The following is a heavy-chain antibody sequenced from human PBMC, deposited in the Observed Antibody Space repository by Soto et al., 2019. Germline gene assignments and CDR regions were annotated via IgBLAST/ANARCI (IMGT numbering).Heavy chain of an antibody. V-gene: IGHV1-2*02. CDR1: GYTFTGYY. CDR3: AREGGYYDSSGYHNNWFDP. Sequence: SVKVSCKASGYTFTGYYMHWVRQAPVQGLEWMGWINPNSGGTNYAQKFQGRVTMTRDTSISTAYMELSRLRSDDTAVYCCAREGGYYDSSGYHNNWFDPWGQGTLVTVSS. D-gene: IGHD3-22*01. J-gene: IGHJ5*02. CDR2: INPNSGGT.